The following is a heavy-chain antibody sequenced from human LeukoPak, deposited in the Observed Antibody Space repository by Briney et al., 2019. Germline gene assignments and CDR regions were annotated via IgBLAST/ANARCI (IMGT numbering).Heavy chain of an antibody. V-gene: IGHV1-8*03. CDR2: MNPNSGNT. CDR3: ATGRGISFDWLSPFNWFDP. J-gene: IGHJ5*02. Sequence: ASVKVSCKASGFTFTSYDINWVRQATGQGLEWMGWMNPNSGNTGYAQKFQGRVTITRNTSISTAYMELSSLRSEDTAVYYCATGRGISFDWLSPFNWFDPWGQGTLVTVSS. CDR1: GFTFTSYD. D-gene: IGHD3-9*01.